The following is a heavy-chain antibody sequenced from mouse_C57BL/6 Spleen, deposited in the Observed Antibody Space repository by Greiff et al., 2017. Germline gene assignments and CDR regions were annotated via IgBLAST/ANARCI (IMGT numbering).Heavy chain of an antibody. CDR3: ARGDYYGSLAY. J-gene: IGHJ3*01. D-gene: IGHD1-1*01. V-gene: IGHV3-1*01. CDR2: ISYTGST. Sequence: ESGPGLVKPSQSLSLTCTVTGYSITSGYDWHWIRHFPGNKLECMGYISYTGSTNYNPSLKSRISITHDTSKNHFFLKLYSLTTEDTATYYCARGDYYGSLAYWGQVTQVTVSA. CDR1: GYSITSGYD.